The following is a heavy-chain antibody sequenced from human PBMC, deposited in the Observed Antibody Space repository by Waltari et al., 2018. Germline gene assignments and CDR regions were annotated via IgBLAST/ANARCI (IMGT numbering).Heavy chain of an antibody. Sequence: QVQLQASGPGLVKPSETLSLTCTVSGGSISSYYWSWIRQPPGKGLAWIGYTYTSGSTNYNPSLKSRVTISVDTSKNQFSLKLSSVTAADTAVYYCASSVTSTIDYGDYGPYYYYYMDVWGKGTTVTVSS. V-gene: IGHV4-4*09. CDR1: GGSISSYY. CDR2: TYTSGST. J-gene: IGHJ6*03. CDR3: ASSVTSTIDYGDYGPYYYYYMDV. D-gene: IGHD4-17*01.